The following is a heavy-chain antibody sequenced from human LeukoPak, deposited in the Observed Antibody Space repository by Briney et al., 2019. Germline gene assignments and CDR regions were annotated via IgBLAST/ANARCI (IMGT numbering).Heavy chain of an antibody. CDR2: ISGSDGST. J-gene: IGHJ6*02. CDR3: ARNYYYDSSGYYYVEDYYYGMDV. Sequence: GGSLRLSCAASGFTFSSYAMSWVRQAPGKGLEWASTISGSDGSTYYADSVKGRFTISRDNAKNSLYLQMNSLRAEDTALYYCARNYYYDSSGYYYVEDYYYGMDVWGQGTTVTVSS. CDR1: GFTFSSYA. D-gene: IGHD3-22*01. V-gene: IGHV3-23*01.